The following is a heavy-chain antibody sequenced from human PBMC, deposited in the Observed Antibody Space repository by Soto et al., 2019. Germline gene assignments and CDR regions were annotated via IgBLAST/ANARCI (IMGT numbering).Heavy chain of an antibody. V-gene: IGHV3-48*01. CDR3: ARDSGYSYGPLDY. D-gene: IGHD5-18*01. CDR2: ISSSSSTI. Sequence: EVQLVESGGGLVQPGGSLRLSCAASGFTFSSYSMNWVRQAPGKGLEWVSYISSSSSTIYYADSVKGRFPISRDNAKNPLYLQMNSLRAEDTAVYYCARDSGYSYGPLDYWGQGTLVTVSS. J-gene: IGHJ4*02. CDR1: GFTFSSYS.